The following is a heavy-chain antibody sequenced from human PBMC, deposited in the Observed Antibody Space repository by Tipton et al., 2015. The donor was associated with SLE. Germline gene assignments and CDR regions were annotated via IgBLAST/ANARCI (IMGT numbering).Heavy chain of an antibody. V-gene: IGHV4-39*07. CDR2: FSYSGST. Sequence: TLSLTCTVSGGSITSSSFYWAWIRQPPGKGLEWIGSFSYSGSTDLTPSLKSRVTISTDTSKNQFSLNLSSVTAADTAVYYCVTYTGNWYEGYFQHWGQGTPVTVSS. D-gene: IGHD6-13*01. CDR3: VTYTGNWYEGYFQH. J-gene: IGHJ1*01. CDR1: GGSITSSSFY.